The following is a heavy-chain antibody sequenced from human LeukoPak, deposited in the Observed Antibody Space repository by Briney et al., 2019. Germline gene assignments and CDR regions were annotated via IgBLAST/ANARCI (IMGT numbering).Heavy chain of an antibody. D-gene: IGHD1-20*01. CDR1: GFTFSSYS. V-gene: IGHV3-21*01. CDR3: ARPKYNWNVWQDY. Sequence: PGGSLRLSCAASGFTFSSYSMNWVRQAPGKGLEWVSSISSSSSYIYYADSVKGRFTISRDNAKNSLYLQMNSLRAEDTAVYYCARPKYNWNVWQDYWGQGTLVTVSS. CDR2: ISSSSSYI. J-gene: IGHJ4*02.